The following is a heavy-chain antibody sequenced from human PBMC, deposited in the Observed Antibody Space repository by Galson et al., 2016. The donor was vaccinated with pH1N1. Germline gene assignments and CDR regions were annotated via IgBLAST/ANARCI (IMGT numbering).Heavy chain of an antibody. CDR3: ARSPGYMVTALDN. Sequence: QGLEWMGGIIGMFAKTNYAQKFQGRVTITADELTSTAYMVLSSLTSEDTAVYYCARSPGYMVTALDNWGHGTLVTVSS. D-gene: IGHD2-21*02. J-gene: IGHJ4*01. V-gene: IGHV1-69*01. CDR2: IIGMFAKT.